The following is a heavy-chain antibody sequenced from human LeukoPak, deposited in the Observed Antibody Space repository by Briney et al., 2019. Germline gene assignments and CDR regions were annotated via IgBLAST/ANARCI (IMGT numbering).Heavy chain of an antibody. CDR1: GDSVSINSAA. J-gene: IGHJ4*02. D-gene: IGHD6-19*01. Sequence: SQTLSLTCAISGDSVSINSAAWHWIRQSPSRGLECLGRTYQRSKWYNDYAVSVKSRITINPDISKNQFSLQLNSVTPEDTAVYYCARSPSPYSSGWYFDYWGQGTLVTVSS. V-gene: IGHV6-1*01. CDR2: TYQRSKWYN. CDR3: ARSPSPYSSGWYFDY.